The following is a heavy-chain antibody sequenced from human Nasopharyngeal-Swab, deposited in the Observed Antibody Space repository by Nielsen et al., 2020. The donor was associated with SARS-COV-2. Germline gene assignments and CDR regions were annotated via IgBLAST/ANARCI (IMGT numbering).Heavy chain of an antibody. CDR2: INQSVGP. Sequence: SQTLSPTCPLDGCSSSGYYWSWIRQLPGKVLGWIGEINQSVGPRYNPSLKSRVIISVDTPKKQLSLKLTSVTAADTAMYYCARGQDGAAAALWGQGTLVTVSS. V-gene: IGHV4-34*01. J-gene: IGHJ4*02. CDR1: GCSSSGYY. D-gene: IGHD6-13*01. CDR3: ARGQDGAAAAL.